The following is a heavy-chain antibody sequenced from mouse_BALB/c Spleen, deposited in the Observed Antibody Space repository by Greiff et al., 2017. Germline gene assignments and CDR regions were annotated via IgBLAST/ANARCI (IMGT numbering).Heavy chain of an antibody. J-gene: IGHJ2*01. V-gene: IGHV1-7*01. CDR3: ARSGLDGNYGDY. D-gene: IGHD2-3*01. Sequence: QVQLQQSGAELAKPGASVKMSCKASGYTFTSYWMHWVKQRPGQGLEWIGYINPSTGYTEYNQKFKDKATLTADKSSSTAYMQLSSLTSEDSAVYYCARSGLDGNYGDYWGQGTTLTVSS. CDR1: GYTFTSYW. CDR2: INPSTGYT.